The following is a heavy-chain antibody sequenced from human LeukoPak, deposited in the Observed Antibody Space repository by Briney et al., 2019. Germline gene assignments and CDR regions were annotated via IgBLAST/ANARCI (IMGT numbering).Heavy chain of an antibody. J-gene: IGHJ6*02. Sequence: PGGSLRLSCAASGFTFDDYAMHWVRQAPGKGLEWVSLISGDGGSTYYADSVKGRFTISRDNSKNSLYLQMNSLGTEDTALYYCAKDSDYGMDVWGQGTTVTVSS. CDR2: ISGDGGST. V-gene: IGHV3-43*02. CDR1: GFTFDDYA. CDR3: AKDSDYGMDV.